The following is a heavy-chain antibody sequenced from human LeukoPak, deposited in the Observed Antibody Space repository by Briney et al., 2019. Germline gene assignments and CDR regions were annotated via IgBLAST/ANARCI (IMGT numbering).Heavy chain of an antibody. CDR1: GFTFSAHH. D-gene: IGHD6-25*01. V-gene: IGHV3-23*01. CDR3: ARAEAAGDNRGGYYYFYMDV. J-gene: IGHJ6*03. Sequence: GGSLRLSCATSGFTFSAHHMNWARQAPGKGLEWVSGITASGATTYYADSVKGRFTISRDSSQSTLYLQMNSLRAEDTGVYYCARAEAAGDNRGGYYYFYMDVWGKGTTVTVSS. CDR2: ITASGATT.